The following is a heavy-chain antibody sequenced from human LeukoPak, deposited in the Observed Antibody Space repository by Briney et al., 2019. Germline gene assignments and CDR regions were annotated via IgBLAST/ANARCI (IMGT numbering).Heavy chain of an antibody. CDR2: IKQDGSEK. V-gene: IGHV3-7*01. CDR1: GFTFSSYW. D-gene: IGHD2-21*01. CDR3: ARDGDAYCGGDCHDAFDI. J-gene: IGHJ3*02. Sequence: GGSLRLSCAASGFTFSSYWMSWVRQAPGKGLEWVANIKQDGSEKYYVDSVKGRFTISRDNAKSSLYLQMNSLRAEDTAVYYCARDGDAYCGGDCHDAFDIWGQGTMVTVSS.